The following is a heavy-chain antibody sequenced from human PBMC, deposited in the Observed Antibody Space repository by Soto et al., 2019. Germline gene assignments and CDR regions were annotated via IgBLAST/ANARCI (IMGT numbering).Heavy chain of an antibody. J-gene: IGHJ6*03. CDR3: ARDPTLGYCSGGSCKLPINYYYYYYMDV. V-gene: IGHV3-33*01. D-gene: IGHD2-15*01. CDR2: IWYDGSNK. CDR1: GFTFSSYG. Sequence: GGSLRFSCAASGFTFSSYGMHWVRQAPGKGLEWVAVIWYDGSNKYYADSVKGRFTISRDNSKNTLYLQMNSLRAEDTAVYYCARDPTLGYCSGGSCKLPINYYYYYYMDVWGKGTTVTVSS.